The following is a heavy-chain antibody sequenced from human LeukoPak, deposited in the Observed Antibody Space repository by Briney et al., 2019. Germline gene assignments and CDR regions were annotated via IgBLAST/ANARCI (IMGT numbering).Heavy chain of an antibody. CDR3: ARSSPYSSSCYTAFDI. V-gene: IGHV3-21*01. J-gene: IGHJ3*02. CDR1: GFTFSSYD. D-gene: IGHD6-13*01. Sequence: GGSLRLSCAASGFTFSSYDMNWVRRAPGKGLEWVSSMSMKSIDVFHADSVKGPFPTPRSQAKNSLYLQMNSLRAEDTAVYYCARSSPYSSSCYTAFDIWGQGTMATV. CDR2: MSMKSIDV.